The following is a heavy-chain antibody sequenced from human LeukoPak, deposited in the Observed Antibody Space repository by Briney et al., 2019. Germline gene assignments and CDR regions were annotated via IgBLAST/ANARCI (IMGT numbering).Heavy chain of an antibody. Sequence: SQTLSLTCAISGDSVSSNSAAWNWIRQSPSRGLEWLGRTYYGSKWFYDSAESLKSRITISPDTSKNQLSLQLDSVTPEDTAVYYCARGTPFAIWGQGTLITVSS. CDR2: TYYGSKWFY. CDR1: GDSVSSNSAA. CDR3: ARGTPFAI. D-gene: IGHD1-7*01. V-gene: IGHV6-1*01. J-gene: IGHJ3*02.